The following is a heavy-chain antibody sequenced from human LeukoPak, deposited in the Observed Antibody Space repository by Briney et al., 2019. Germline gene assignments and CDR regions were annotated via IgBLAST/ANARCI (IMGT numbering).Heavy chain of an antibody. CDR1: GFTFGTYA. CDR2: INHSGST. J-gene: IGHJ4*02. V-gene: IGHV4-34*01. Sequence: GSLRLSCAASGFTFGTYAMSWARQDPRKGLEWIGEINHSGSTNHNPSLKSRVTISVDTSKNQFSLKLSSVTAADTAVYYCARGTLSDLDYWGQGTLVTVSS. CDR3: ARGTLSDLDY. D-gene: IGHD2-21*02.